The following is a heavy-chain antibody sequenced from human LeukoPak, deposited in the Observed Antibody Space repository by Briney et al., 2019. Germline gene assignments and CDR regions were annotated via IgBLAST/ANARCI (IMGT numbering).Heavy chain of an antibody. V-gene: IGHV3-30*04. J-gene: IGHJ4*02. CDR2: ISYDGSNK. CDR1: GFTFSSYA. CDR3: AKYSDSTGAHYFDY. Sequence: GGSLRLSCAASGFTFSSYAMHWVRQAPGKGLEWVAVISYDGSNKYYADSVKGRFTISRDNSKNTLYLQMNGLRVEDTALYYCAKYSDSTGAHYFDYWGQGTLVTVSS. D-gene: IGHD2/OR15-2a*01.